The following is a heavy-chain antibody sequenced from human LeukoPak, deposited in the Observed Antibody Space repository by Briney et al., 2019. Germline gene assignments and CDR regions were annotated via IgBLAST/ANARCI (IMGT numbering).Heavy chain of an antibody. J-gene: IGHJ4*02. D-gene: IGHD2-2*01. CDR3: ARVYQSAEYYFDY. CDR1: GGSIDSYY. V-gene: IGHV4-59*01. Sequence: PSETLSLTCTVSGGSIDSYYWSWIRQPPGKGLEWIGYIYYTGSTEYHPSLKSRVTISLDTSKNQFSLKLTSATAADTAVYYCARVYQSAEYYFDYWGQGSLVSVSS. CDR2: IYYTGST.